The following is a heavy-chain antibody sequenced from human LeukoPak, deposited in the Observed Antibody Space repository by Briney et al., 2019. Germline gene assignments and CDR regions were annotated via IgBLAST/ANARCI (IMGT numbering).Heavy chain of an antibody. CDR3: ASRALSARFDY. CDR2: IYYSGST. J-gene: IGHJ4*02. CDR1: GGSISTSSYY. Sequence: PSETLSLTCTVSGGSISTSSYYWGWIRQPPGKGLEGIGSIYYSGSTYYNPSLKSRVTISVDTSKNQFSLKLSSVTAADTAVYYCASRALSARFDYWGQGTLVTVSS. V-gene: IGHV4-39*07.